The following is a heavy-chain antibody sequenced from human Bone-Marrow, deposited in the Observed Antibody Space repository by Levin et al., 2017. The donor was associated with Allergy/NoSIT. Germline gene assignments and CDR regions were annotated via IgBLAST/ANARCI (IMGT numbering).Heavy chain of an antibody. D-gene: IGHD3-10*01. Sequence: ASVKVSCKTSGYSFPGPYIHWVRQAPGQGLEWMGRINCNSGDTKSTQKFQGRVAMTRDTSIGAAYMEPSGLRSDDAAVDFCAKAGGRSWFDPWGQGSLVTVSS. CDR1: GYSFPGPY. CDR2: INCNSGDT. CDR3: AKAGGRSWFDP. J-gene: IGHJ5*02. V-gene: IGHV1-2*02.